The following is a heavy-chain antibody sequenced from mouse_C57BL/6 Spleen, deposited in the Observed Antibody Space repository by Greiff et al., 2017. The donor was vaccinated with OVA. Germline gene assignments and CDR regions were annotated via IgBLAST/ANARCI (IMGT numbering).Heavy chain of an antibody. CDR1: GFTFSDYY. D-gene: IGHD1-1*01. V-gene: IGHV5-16*01. J-gene: IGHJ3*01. CDR3: ARGGDYGSPFAY. CDR2: INYDGSST. Sequence: EVKVVESEGGLVQPGSSMKLSCTASGFTFSDYYMAWVRQVPEKGLEWVANINYDGSSTYYLDSLKSRFIISRDNAKNILYLQMSSLKSEDTATYYCARGGDYGSPFAYWGQGTLVTVSA.